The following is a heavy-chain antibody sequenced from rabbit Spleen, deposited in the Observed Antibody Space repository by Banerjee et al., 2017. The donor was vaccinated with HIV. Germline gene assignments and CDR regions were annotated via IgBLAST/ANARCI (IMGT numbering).Heavy chain of an antibody. CDR2: AYAGSSDST. D-gene: IGHD8-1*01. J-gene: IGHJ6*01. CDR1: GFSFSSGYY. V-gene: IGHV1S45*01. CDR3: ARDTGSSFSSYGMDL. Sequence: QEQLVESGGGLVQPEGSLTLTCTASGFSFSSGYYMCWFRQAPGKGLEWVACAYAGSSDSTYSATWAKGRFTCSKTSSTTVTLQMTSLTVADTATYFCARDTGSSFSSYGMDLWGQGTLVTVS.